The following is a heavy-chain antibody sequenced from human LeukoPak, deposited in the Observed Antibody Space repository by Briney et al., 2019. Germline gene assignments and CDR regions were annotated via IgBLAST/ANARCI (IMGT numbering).Heavy chain of an antibody. CDR3: AREGAHYYYDSSGYGMDV. D-gene: IGHD3-22*01. Sequence: ASVKVSCRASGYTFTGYYMHWVRQAPGQGLEWMGWINPNSGGTNYVQKFQGWVTMTRDTSISTAYMELSRLRSDDTAVYYCAREGAHYYYDSSGYGMDVWGQGTTVTVSS. V-gene: IGHV1-2*04. CDR2: INPNSGGT. J-gene: IGHJ6*02. CDR1: GYTFTGYY.